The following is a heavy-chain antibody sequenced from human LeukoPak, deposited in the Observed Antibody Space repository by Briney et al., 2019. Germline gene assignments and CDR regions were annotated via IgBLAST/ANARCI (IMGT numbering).Heavy chain of an antibody. V-gene: IGHV4-31*03. CDR2: IYYSART. Sequence: SQTLSLTCTVAAGSISSRAYCCSWIRHHPGKGPDWIGYIYYSARTYYNTSLKSRVIISLNTSKAQFSLKLSSVTAADTAVYYRARADGTIYYFDSWGQGTVVTVSS. D-gene: IGHD5-24*01. CDR3: ARADGTIYYFDS. CDR1: AGSISSRAYC. J-gene: IGHJ5*01.